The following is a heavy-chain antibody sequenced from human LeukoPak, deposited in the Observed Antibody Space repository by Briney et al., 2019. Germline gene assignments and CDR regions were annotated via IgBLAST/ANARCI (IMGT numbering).Heavy chain of an antibody. CDR3: ARPPYYYGSGSFDY. Sequence: SETLSLTCAVYGGSFSGYYWSWIRQPPGKGLEWIGEINHSGSTNYNPSLKSRVTISVDTSKNQFSLKLSSVTAADTAVYYLARPPYYYGSGSFDYWGQGTLVTVSS. D-gene: IGHD3-10*01. V-gene: IGHV4-34*01. J-gene: IGHJ4*02. CDR2: INHSGST. CDR1: GGSFSGYY.